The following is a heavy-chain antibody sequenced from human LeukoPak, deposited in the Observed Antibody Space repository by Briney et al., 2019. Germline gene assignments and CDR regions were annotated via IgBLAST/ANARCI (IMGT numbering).Heavy chain of an antibody. CDR3: AKGSGGSGSFYNHFDC. D-gene: IGHD3-10*01. Sequence: GGSLRLSCAASGFTVSSNYMSWVRQAPGKGLEWVAVISSDGSNKYYADSVKGRLTISRDNSKNTLSLQMNSLRTEDTAVFYCAKGSGGSGSFYNHFDCWGQGTLVTVSS. CDR1: GFTVSSNY. V-gene: IGHV3-30*18. CDR2: ISSDGSNK. J-gene: IGHJ4*02.